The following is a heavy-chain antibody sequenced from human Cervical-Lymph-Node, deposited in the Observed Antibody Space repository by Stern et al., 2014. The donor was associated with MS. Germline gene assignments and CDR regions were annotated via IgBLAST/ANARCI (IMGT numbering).Heavy chain of an antibody. CDR1: GYTFTSYW. CDR3: ARQRYFDY. J-gene: IGHJ4*02. Sequence: EVQLVESGPEVKRPGESLKISCQASGYTFTSYWIGWGRQMPGKSLEWIAIILPGGSDIRYSPSFQGQVPISADKSSSTAYLQWNNLKASDTAIYYCARQRYFDYWGQGTLVTVSS. V-gene: IGHV5-51*01. CDR2: ILPGGSDI.